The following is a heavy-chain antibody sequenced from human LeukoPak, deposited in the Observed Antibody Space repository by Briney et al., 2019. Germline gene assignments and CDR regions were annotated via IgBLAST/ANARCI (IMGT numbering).Heavy chain of an antibody. Sequence: SETLSLTCTVSGGSISSGDYYWSWIRQPPGKGLEWIGYIYYSGSTYYNPSLKSRVTISVDTSKNQFSLKLSSVTAADTAVYYCARLTAAAVALDYWGQGTLVTVSS. V-gene: IGHV4-30-4*01. D-gene: IGHD6-13*01. CDR1: GGSISSGDYY. CDR3: ARLTAAAVALDY. CDR2: IYYSGST. J-gene: IGHJ4*02.